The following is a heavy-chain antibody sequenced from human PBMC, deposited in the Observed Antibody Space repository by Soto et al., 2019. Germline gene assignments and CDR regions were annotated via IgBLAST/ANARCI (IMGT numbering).Heavy chain of an antibody. V-gene: IGHV3-23*01. J-gene: IGHJ5*02. Sequence: GGSLRLSCAASGFTSSSYAMSWVRQAPGKGLEWVSAISGSGGSTYYADSVKGRFTISRDNSKNTLYLQMNSLRAEDTAVYYCAKNGGYQLLFFWFDPWGQGTLVTVSS. CDR1: GFTSSSYA. CDR3: AKNGGYQLLFFWFDP. CDR2: ISGSGGST. D-gene: IGHD2-2*01.